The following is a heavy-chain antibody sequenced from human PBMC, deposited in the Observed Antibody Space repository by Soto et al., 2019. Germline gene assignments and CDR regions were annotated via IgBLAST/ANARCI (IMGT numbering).Heavy chain of an antibody. J-gene: IGHJ1*01. CDR3: ARDRCSGGDCSLGY. CDR1: GDSVSSGSNY. CDR2: IHSRGRT. Sequence: SETLSLTCTVSGDSVSSGSNYWTWIRHHPGKGLEWIGFIHSRGRTYYNPSLKGRITISIDTSKNLFSLKVTSLTAADTAVYYCARDRCSGGDCSLGYWGQGTPVTVSS. D-gene: IGHD2-21*02. V-gene: IGHV4-31*03.